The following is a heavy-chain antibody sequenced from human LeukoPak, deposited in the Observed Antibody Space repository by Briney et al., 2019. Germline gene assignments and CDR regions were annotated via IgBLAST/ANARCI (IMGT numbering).Heavy chain of an antibody. D-gene: IGHD4-17*01. Sequence: GGSLRLSCAASGFTFSHYSMNWVCQAPGKGLEWVSYISGSGDTIYSADSVKGRFAVSRDNAKNSLYLQMNSLRAEDTAVYYCASAGMTTVTTIGFYWGQGTLVTVSS. CDR2: ISGSGDTI. CDR1: GFTFSHYS. V-gene: IGHV3-48*01. CDR3: ASAGMTTVTTIGFY. J-gene: IGHJ4*02.